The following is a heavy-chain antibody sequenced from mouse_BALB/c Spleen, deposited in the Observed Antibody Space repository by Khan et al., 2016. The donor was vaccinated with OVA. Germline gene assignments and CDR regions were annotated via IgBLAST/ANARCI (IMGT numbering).Heavy chain of an antibody. D-gene: IGHD1-1*01. V-gene: IGHV3-2*02. J-gene: IGHJ4*01. CDR3: ARKNYYGYAVDY. CDR2: ISYSGST. Sequence: EVQLQESGPGLVKPSRSLSLTCTVTGYSITSNYAWNWIRQFPGNKLEWMGYISYSGSTSYNPSLKSRISITRDTSKNQFFLQLNSVTTEDTATYCCARKNYYGYAVDYWGQGTSVTVSS. CDR1: GYSITSNYA.